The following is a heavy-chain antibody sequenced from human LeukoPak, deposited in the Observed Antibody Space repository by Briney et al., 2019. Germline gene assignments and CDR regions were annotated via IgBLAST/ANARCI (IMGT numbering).Heavy chain of an antibody. V-gene: IGHV3-30*18. CDR2: ISYDGSNK. D-gene: IGHD3-22*01. Sequence: GGSLRLSRAASGFTFSSYGMHWVRQAPGKGLEWGAVISYDGSNKYYAGSVKGRFTISRDNSQNTLYLQMNSLRAADTAVYYCAKEQYYYDSSGYYAVDYWGEGTLVTVSS. J-gene: IGHJ4*02. CDR1: GFTFSSYG. CDR3: AKEQYYYDSSGYYAVDY.